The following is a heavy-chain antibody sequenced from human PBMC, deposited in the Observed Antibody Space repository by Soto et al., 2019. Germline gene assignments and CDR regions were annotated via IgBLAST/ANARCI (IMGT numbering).Heavy chain of an antibody. CDR2: ISGSGGST. CDR1: GFTFSSYA. V-gene: IGHV3-23*01. CDR3: AKDLFRVVAANYFDY. D-gene: IGHD2-15*01. J-gene: IGHJ4*02. Sequence: GGSLRPSCAASGFTFSSYAMSWVRQAPGKGLEWVSAISGSGGSTYYADSVKGRFTISRDNSKNTLYLQMNSLRAEDTAVYYCAKDLFRVVAANYFDYWGQGTLVTVSS.